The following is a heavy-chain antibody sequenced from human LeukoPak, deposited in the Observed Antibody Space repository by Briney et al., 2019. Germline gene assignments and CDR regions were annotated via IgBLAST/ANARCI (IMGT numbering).Heavy chain of an antibody. CDR2: ISSDGTKI. CDR1: DFPFSNYW. D-gene: IGHD3-3*01. Sequence: PGGSLRLSCAASDFPFSNYWMHWVRQVPGERLTWVPRISSDGTKIGYAASVKGRFTISRDNGENTLSLRMNTLGVEHPAVYYCARDSPHRTIFGVVMDYYYYGMDVWGQGTTVNVSS. CDR3: ARDSPHRTIFGVVMDYYYYGMDV. J-gene: IGHJ6*02. V-gene: IGHV3-74*01.